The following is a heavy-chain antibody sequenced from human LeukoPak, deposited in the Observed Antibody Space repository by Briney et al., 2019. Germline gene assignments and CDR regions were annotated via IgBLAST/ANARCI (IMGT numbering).Heavy chain of an antibody. D-gene: IGHD6-19*01. CDR1: GVSISGRD. V-gene: IGHV4-59*11. Sequence: SETRSLTCSVSGVSISGRDWSWVRQPPGKGLEEVGYIHSTGRTLYNSSLKSRVTISVDTSQNQFSLTLNSVTAADTAVYYCACGAWSRNPWGQGTLVIVSS. J-gene: IGHJ4*02. CDR2: IHSTGRT. CDR3: ACGAWSRNP.